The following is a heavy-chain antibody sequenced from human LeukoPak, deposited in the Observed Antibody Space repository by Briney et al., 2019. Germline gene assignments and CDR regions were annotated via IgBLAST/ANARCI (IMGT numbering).Heavy chain of an antibody. CDR3: ATGGYEFAGLPYYFDD. CDR2: FDPALGEA. D-gene: IGHD5-18*01. J-gene: IGHJ4*02. V-gene: IGHV1-24*01. CDR1: GDTLTELS. Sequence: GASVKVSCKASGDTLTELSMPWVRQAPGQGLEWMGGFDPALGEAIYAQKFQARVTITADTSTNTAYMELSSLRSEDTAVYYCATGGYEFAGLPYYFDDWGKGTTVTVSS.